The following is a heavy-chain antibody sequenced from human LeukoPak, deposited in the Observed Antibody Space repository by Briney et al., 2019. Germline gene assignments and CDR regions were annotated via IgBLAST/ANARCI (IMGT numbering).Heavy chain of an antibody. D-gene: IGHD1-26*01. Sequence: SETLSLTCTVSAGSIISSSKFWGWIRQSPGKGLEWIGSIYYSGSTYYNPSLKSRVTILVDTSKNQFSLRLTSVTVADTALYYCAKDGQWELIYYFDYWGQGTLVTVSS. V-gene: IGHV4-39*07. J-gene: IGHJ4*02. CDR2: IYYSGST. CDR1: AGSIISSSKF. CDR3: AKDGQWELIYYFDY.